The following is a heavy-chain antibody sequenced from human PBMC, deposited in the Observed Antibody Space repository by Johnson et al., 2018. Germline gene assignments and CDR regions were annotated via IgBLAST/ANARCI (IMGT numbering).Heavy chain of an antibody. J-gene: IGHJ4*02. V-gene: IGHV3-7*01. CDR1: GFTFNIYW. Sequence: EVQLVESGGGLVQPGGSLRLSCAASGFTFNIYWMTWVRQAPGKGLERVAEIFPDGTERYIVDSVKGRFAISRDNSKNSLYLQLNGLRVEDTAVYYCAREDWFSVDFWGQGTLVTVSS. D-gene: IGHD3-9*01. CDR3: AREDWFSVDF. CDR2: IFPDGTER.